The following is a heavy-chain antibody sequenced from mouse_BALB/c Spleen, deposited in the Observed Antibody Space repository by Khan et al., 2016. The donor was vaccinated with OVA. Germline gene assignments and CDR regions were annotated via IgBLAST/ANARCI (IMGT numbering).Heavy chain of an antibody. D-gene: IGHD2-4*01. CDR3: ASDRLRGFAY. CDR2: IDPANGNT. Sequence: EVQLQQSGAELVKPGASVKLSCTASGFNIKDTYMHWVKQRPEQGLEWIGRIDPANGNTKYDPKFQGKATITADTSSNTAYLQLRSLTSEDTAVYYCASDRLRGFAYWGQGTLVTVSA. J-gene: IGHJ3*01. V-gene: IGHV14-3*02. CDR1: GFNIKDTY.